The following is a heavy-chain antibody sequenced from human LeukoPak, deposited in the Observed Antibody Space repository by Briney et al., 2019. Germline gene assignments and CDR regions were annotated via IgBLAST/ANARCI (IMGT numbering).Heavy chain of an antibody. D-gene: IGHD1-26*01. V-gene: IGHV4-59*01. J-gene: IGHJ3*02. CDR2: IYYSGST. Sequence: SETLSLTCTVSGGSISSYYWSWIRQPPGKGLEWIGYIYYSGSTNYNPSLKSRVTISVDTSKNQFSLKLSSVTAADTAVYYCARGLIGSYYGSDAFDIWGQGTMVTVSS. CDR1: GGSISSYY. CDR3: ARGLIGSYYGSDAFDI.